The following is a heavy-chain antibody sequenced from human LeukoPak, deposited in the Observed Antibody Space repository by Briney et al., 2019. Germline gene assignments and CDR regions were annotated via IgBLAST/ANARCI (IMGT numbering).Heavy chain of an antibody. CDR2: MYNSGST. D-gene: IGHD4-17*01. CDR3: ARGIESYGDYGY. V-gene: IGHV4-61*01. CDR1: GYSISSGYY. Sequence: SETLSLTCAVSGYSISSGYYWGWIRQPPGKGLEWIAYMYNSGSTNYNPSLKSRVTISIDTSKNQFSLKLSSLTAADTAIYYCARGIESYGDYGYWGQGILVTVSS. J-gene: IGHJ4*02.